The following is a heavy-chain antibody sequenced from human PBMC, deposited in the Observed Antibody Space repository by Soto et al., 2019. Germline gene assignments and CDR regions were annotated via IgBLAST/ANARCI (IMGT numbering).Heavy chain of an antibody. D-gene: IGHD5-18*01. CDR2: IYPGDSDT. J-gene: IGHJ4*02. V-gene: IGHV5-51*01. CDR1: GYSFTSYW. CDR3: ARMGHTAMEPGPFDY. Sequence: GESLQISCKGSGYSFTSYWIGWVRQMPGKGLEWMGIIYPGDSDTRYSPSFQGQVTISADKSISTAYLQWSSLKASDTAMYYCARMGHTAMEPGPFDYWGQGTLVTVSS.